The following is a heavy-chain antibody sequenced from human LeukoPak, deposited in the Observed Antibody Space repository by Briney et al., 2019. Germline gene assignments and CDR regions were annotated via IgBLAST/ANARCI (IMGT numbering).Heavy chain of an antibody. CDR2: ISSSGSTI. CDR3: ARALRWEPIDY. CDR1: GFTFSSYE. J-gene: IGHJ4*02. Sequence: PGGSLRLSCAAPGFTFSSYEMNWVRQAPGKGLEWVSYISSSGSTIYYADSVKGRFTISRDNAKNTLYLQMNSLRAEDTAVYYCARALRWEPIDYWGQGTLVTVSS. V-gene: IGHV3-48*03. D-gene: IGHD1-26*01.